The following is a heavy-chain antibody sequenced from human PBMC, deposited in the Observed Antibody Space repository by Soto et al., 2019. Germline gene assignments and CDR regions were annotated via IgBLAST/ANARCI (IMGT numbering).Heavy chain of an antibody. CDR2: ISIRGDYR. CDR3: ANHGGFDF. D-gene: IGHD4-17*01. J-gene: IGHJ3*01. V-gene: IGHV3-23*01. CDR1: GFTFSSSG. Sequence: EGQLLKSGGGLVQPGESLRLSCAASGFTFSSSGMSWVRQAPGKGLEWVSSISIRGDYRYYADSVKGRFTISRDNSKNTLYLQMSSLTAEDTALYYCANHGGFDFWGQGTMVAVSS.